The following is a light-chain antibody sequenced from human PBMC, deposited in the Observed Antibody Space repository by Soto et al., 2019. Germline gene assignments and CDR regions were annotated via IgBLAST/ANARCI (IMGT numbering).Light chain of an antibody. J-gene: IGKJ5*01. CDR3: QQYGSSLIT. CDR2: AAS. Sequence: EIVLTQSPGTLSLSPGERATLSCRASQSVSTTNFAWYQQRVGQAPRLLIYAASSRAPGIPDRFTGSGSGTDFTLTISRLEPEDFAVYYCQQYGSSLITFGQGTRLEIK. V-gene: IGKV3-20*01. CDR1: QSVSTTN.